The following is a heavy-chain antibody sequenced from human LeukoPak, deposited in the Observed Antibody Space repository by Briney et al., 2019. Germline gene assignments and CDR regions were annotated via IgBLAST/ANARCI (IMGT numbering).Heavy chain of an antibody. J-gene: IGHJ5*02. D-gene: IGHD2-15*01. CDR3: ARGGYTNRFDP. Sequence: QTGGSLRLSCAASGFTFSSYSMTWVRQAPGKGLEWVSTIMSNGGDTFFTDSVKGRFTVSRDNSKNTLYLEMNSLRAEDTAVYYCARGGYTNRFDPWGQGT. V-gene: IGHV3-23*01. CDR1: GFTFSSYS. CDR2: IMSNGGDT.